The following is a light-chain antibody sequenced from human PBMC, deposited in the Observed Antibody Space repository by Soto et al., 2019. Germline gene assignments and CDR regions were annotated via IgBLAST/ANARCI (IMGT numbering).Light chain of an antibody. CDR2: AAS. CDR3: QQLNSYVFT. V-gene: IGKV1-9*01. CDR1: QDVSRF. Sequence: DIQLTQSPSFLSASVGDRVTISCRASQDVSRFLAWYQQKPGKAPNLLIYAASTLQSGVPSRFSGSGSGTEFPLTISSLQPEDFATNYCQQLNSYVFTFGPGTKVDIK. J-gene: IGKJ3*01.